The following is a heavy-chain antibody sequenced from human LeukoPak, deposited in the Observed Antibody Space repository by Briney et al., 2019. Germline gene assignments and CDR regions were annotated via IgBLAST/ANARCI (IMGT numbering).Heavy chain of an antibody. CDR2: VYNSGST. D-gene: IGHD4-17*01. CDR1: GGSISSGGYC. Sequence: SQTLSLTCTVSGGSISSGGYCWRWIRQPAGKGLEWIGRVYNSGSTNYNPSLKSRVTISIDTSKNQFSLKLTSVTAADTAVYYCARAHGDYSETDYWGQGTLVTVSS. J-gene: IGHJ4*02. V-gene: IGHV4-61*02. CDR3: ARAHGDYSETDY.